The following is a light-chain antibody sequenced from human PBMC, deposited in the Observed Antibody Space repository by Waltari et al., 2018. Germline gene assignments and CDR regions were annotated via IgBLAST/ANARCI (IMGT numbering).Light chain of an antibody. CDR2: LGS. J-gene: IGKJ3*01. Sequence: DIVMTQSPLSLPVTPGEPASISCRSSQSLLHSNGYNYLDWYLQKPGQSPQLLIYLGSNRASGVPDRFSGSGSGTDFTLKISRVEAEDVGVYYCQRYNSYPITFGPGTKVDI. CDR3: QRYNSYPIT. CDR1: QSLLHSNGYNY. V-gene: IGKV2-28*01.